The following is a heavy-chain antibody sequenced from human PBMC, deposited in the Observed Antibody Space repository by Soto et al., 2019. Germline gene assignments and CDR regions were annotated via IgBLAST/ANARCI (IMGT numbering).Heavy chain of an antibody. V-gene: IGHV4-30-4*01. J-gene: IGHJ4*02. CDR2: IYYSGST. CDR3: ARVDTAMVFDY. CDR1: GGSISSGDCY. Sequence: SETLSLTCTVSGGSISSGDCYWSWIRQPPGKGLEWIGYIYYSGSTYYNPSLKSRVTISVDTSKNQFSLKLSSVTAADTAVYYCARVDTAMVFDYWGQGTLVTVSS. D-gene: IGHD5-18*01.